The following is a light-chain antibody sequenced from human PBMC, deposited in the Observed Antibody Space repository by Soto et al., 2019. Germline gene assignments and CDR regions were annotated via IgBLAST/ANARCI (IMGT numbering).Light chain of an antibody. CDR1: SSDVGGYNY. J-gene: IGLJ2*01. CDR3: SSYTSSSAPGVV. CDR2: EVS. V-gene: IGLV2-14*01. Sequence: QSALTQPASVSGSPGQSITISCTGTSSDVGGYNYVSRYQQHPGKAPKLMIYEVSNRPSGVSNRFSGSKSGNTASLTISGLQTEDEADYYGSSYTSSSAPGVVFGGGTKLTVL.